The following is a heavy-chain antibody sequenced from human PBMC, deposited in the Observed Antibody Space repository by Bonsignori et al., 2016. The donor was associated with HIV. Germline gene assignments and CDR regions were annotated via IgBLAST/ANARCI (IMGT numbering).Heavy chain of an antibody. Sequence: GESLKISCAASGFTFSSYAMHWVRQAPGKGLEWVTVISYDGSNKYYADSVKGRFTISRDNSKNTLYLQMNSLRAEDTAVYYCAREWIAARSLDYWGQGTLVTVSS. CDR3: AREWIAARSLDY. CDR2: ISYDGSNK. D-gene: IGHD6-6*01. V-gene: IGHV3-30-3*01. J-gene: IGHJ4*02. CDR1: GFTFSSYA.